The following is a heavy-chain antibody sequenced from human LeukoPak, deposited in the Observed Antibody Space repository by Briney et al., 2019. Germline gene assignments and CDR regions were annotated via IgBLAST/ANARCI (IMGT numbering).Heavy chain of an antibody. CDR2: IRSKAYGGTT. D-gene: IGHD2-15*01. V-gene: IGHV3-49*04. CDR1: GCTFGDYA. J-gene: IGHJ4*02. CDR3: TRVSLVAASVFFDY. Sequence: PGRSLRFSCTASGCTFGDYAMSWVRQAPGKGLEWVSFIRSKAYGGTTEYAASVKGRFTISRDDSKSIAYLQMNSLKTEDTAVYYCTRVSLVAASVFFDYWGQGTLVTVSS.